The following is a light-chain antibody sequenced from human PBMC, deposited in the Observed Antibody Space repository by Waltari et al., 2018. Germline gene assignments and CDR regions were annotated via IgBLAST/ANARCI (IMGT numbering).Light chain of an antibody. V-gene: IGKV1-39*01. CDR3: QQSYSTIT. CDR1: QSISSY. J-gene: IGKJ3*01. CDR2: AAY. Sequence: DIQMTQSPSSLSASVGDRVTITCRASQSISSYLNWYQQKPGKAPKLLIYAAYSLQSGVPSRFSCSGSGTDFTLTISSLQPEDFATYYCQQSYSTITFGPGTKVDIK.